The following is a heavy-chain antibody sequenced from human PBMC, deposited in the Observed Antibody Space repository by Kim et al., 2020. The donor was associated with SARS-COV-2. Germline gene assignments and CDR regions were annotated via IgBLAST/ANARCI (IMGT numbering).Heavy chain of an antibody. V-gene: IGHV3-23*01. CDR3: AKVVPLEGATTGFYYYGMDV. J-gene: IGHJ6*02. D-gene: IGHD1-26*01. Sequence: GGSLRLSCAASGFTFSSYAMSWVRQAPGKGLEWVSAISGSGGSTYYADSVKGRFTISRDNSKNTLYLQMNSLRAEDTAVYYCAKVVPLEGATTGFYYYGMDVWGQGTTVTVSS. CDR1: GFTFSSYA. CDR2: ISGSGGST.